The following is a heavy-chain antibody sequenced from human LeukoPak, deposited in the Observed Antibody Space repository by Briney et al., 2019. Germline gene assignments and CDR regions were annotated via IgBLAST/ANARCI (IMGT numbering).Heavy chain of an antibody. J-gene: IGHJ4*02. CDR1: GFTFSNAW. Sequence: PGGSLRLSCAASGFTFSNAWMSWVRQAPGKGLEWVGRIKSKTDGGTTDYAAPVKGRFTISRDDSKNTLYLQMNSLKTEDTAVYYCTTDHIPQGEYYDFWSGFLYYFDYWGQGTLVTVFS. D-gene: IGHD3-3*01. CDR3: TTDHIPQGEYYDFWSGFLYYFDY. CDR2: IKSKTDGGTT. V-gene: IGHV3-15*01.